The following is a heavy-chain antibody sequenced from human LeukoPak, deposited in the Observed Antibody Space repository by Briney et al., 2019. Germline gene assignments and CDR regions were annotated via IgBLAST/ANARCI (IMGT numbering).Heavy chain of an antibody. CDR1: GYTFTSYY. CDR3: ARALEGYGDYVGFDY. J-gene: IGHJ4*02. Sequence: GASVKISCKASGYTFTSYYMHWVRQAPGQGLEWMGIINPSGGSTSYAQKFQGRVTMTRDMSTSTAYMELSSLRSEDTAVYYCARALEGYGDYVGFDYWGQGTLVTVSS. CDR2: INPSGGST. V-gene: IGHV1-46*01. D-gene: IGHD4-17*01.